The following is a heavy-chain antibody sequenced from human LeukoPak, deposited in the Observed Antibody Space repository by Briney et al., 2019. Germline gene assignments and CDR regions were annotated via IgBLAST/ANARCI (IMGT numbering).Heavy chain of an antibody. D-gene: IGHD2-21*02. V-gene: IGHV4-34*01. Sequence: PSETLSLTCAVYGGSFSGYYWSWLRQPPGKGPEWIGEINHSGSTNYNPSLKSRVTISVDTSKNQFSLKLSSVAAADTAVYYCARRGGAVYCGGDCYYFDYWGQGTLVTVSS. CDR1: GGSFSGYY. J-gene: IGHJ4*02. CDR3: ARRGGAVYCGGDCYYFDY. CDR2: INHSGST.